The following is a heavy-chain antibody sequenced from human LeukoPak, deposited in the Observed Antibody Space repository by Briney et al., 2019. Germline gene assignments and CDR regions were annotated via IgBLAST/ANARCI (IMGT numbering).Heavy chain of an antibody. D-gene: IGHD3-10*02. J-gene: IGHJ4*02. CDR2: IYYSGST. CDR3: ARGSAFVRK. V-gene: IGHV4-59*01. Sequence: SETLSLTCTVSGGSISSYYWSWIRQPPGKGLEWIGYIYYSGSTNYNPSLKSRVTISVDTSKNQFSLKLSSVTAADTAVYYCARGSAFVRKWGQGTLVTVSS. CDR1: GGSISSYY.